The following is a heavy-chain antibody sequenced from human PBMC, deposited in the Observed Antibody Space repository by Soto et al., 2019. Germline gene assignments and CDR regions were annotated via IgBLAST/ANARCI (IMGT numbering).Heavy chain of an antibody. CDR2: ISYDGSNK. J-gene: IGHJ6*02. Sequence: GGSLSLSCAASGFTFSSYGMHWVRQAPGKGLEWVAVISYDGSNKYYADSVKGRFTISRDNSKNTLYLQMNSLRAEDTAVYYCAKDQWSSYYGMDVWGQGTTVTVSS. CDR1: GFTFSSYG. D-gene: IGHD2-15*01. V-gene: IGHV3-30*18. CDR3: AKDQWSSYYGMDV.